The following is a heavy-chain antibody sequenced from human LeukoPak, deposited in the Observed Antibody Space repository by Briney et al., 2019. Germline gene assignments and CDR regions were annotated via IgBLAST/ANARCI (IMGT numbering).Heavy chain of an antibody. D-gene: IGHD3-9*01. J-gene: IGHJ4*02. CDR2: IYHTGST. Sequence: PSETLSLTCTVSGDSISSYYWNWIRQPPGKGLEWIGYIYHTGSTNYNPSLKGRVTISVDTSKNQFSLKLISVTAADTAVYYCARGHYDILTGPYKDYFDFWGQGTLVTVSS. CDR1: GDSISSYY. V-gene: IGHV4-59*01. CDR3: ARGHYDILTGPYKDYFDF.